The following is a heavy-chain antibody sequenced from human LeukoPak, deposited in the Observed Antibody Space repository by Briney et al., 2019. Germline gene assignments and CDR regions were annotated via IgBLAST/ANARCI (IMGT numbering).Heavy chain of an antibody. V-gene: IGHV3-23*01. CDR1: GFTFTTYA. CDR2: ISGSGRTT. J-gene: IGHJ3*02. CDR3: AKDRRELDVFDI. Sequence: GSLRLSCAASGFTFTTYAISWGRQAPGQGLEWVSGISGSGRTTYYADSVKGRFTISRDNSKNTLFVQMSSLRAEDTAVYYCAKDRRELDVFDIWGQGTMVTVSS.